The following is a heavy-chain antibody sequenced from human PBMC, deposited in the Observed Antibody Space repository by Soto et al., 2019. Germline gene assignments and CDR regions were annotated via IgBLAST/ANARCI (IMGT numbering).Heavy chain of an antibody. Sequence: GGSLRLSCVRSGFVFRNYGIDWVRQAPGRGLEWVAAISYQGTDQYYADSVKGRFEVSRDDSANTLSLQMNNLRVEDTAVYYCAKDLIVPGPLAGMDAWGQGTTVTVSS. V-gene: IGHV3-30*18. D-gene: IGHD1-26*01. J-gene: IGHJ6*02. CDR2: ISYQGTDQ. CDR3: AKDLIVPGPLAGMDA. CDR1: GFVFRNYG.